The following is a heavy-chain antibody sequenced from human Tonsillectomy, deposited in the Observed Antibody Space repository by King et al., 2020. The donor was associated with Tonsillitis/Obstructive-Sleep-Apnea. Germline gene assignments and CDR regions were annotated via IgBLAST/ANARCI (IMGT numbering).Heavy chain of an antibody. V-gene: IGHV5-51*01. CDR2: IYPGDSDT. CDR1: GYSFTTSW. J-gene: IGHJ4*02. CDR3: ARGYCINNQCYAPFDS. D-gene: IGHD2-8*01. Sequence: RLVQSGAEVKKPEESLKISCKGSGYSFTTSWIGWVRQMPGKGLEWMGIIYPGDSDTRYSPSFQGQVTISVDKSISTAYLQWNSLKASDTAMYFCARGYCINNQCYAPFDSWGQGTLVTVSS.